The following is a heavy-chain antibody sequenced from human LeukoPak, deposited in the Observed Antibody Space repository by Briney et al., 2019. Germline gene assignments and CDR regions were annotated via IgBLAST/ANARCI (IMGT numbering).Heavy chain of an antibody. V-gene: IGHV3-33*01. Sequence: GGSLRLSCSAFGFTFSSYGMHWVRQAPGKGLEWVAVVWYDGINKYYADSVKGRLTISRDNSKNTLYLQMNSLRAEDTAVYYCARSTSSEYDIYHFDYWGQGTLVTVSS. CDR1: GFTFSSYG. CDR2: VWYDGINK. D-gene: IGHD3-9*01. J-gene: IGHJ4*02. CDR3: ARSTSSEYDIYHFDY.